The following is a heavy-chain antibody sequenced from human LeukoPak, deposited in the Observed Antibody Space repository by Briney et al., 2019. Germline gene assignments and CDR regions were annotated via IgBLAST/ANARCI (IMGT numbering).Heavy chain of an antibody. J-gene: IGHJ3*02. V-gene: IGHV3-30-3*01. CDR3: ARESIVVVPTTMDDASDI. Sequence: GGSLRLSCAASGFTFSSLAMHWVRQAPGKGLEWVAVIAYDGSYKYFTDSVKGRFTISRDNSKNTLYLQMSSLRAEDTAVYYCARESIVVVPTTMDDASDIWGQGTMVTVSS. CDR2: IAYDGSYK. CDR1: GFTFSSLA. D-gene: IGHD2-2*01.